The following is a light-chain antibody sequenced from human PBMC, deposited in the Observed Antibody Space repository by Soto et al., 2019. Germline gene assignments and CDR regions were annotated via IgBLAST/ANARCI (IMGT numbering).Light chain of an antibody. CDR3: QQCGSAPPWD. V-gene: IGKV3-20*01. CDR2: GAS. J-gene: IGKJ1*01. Sequence: EIVLTQSPGTLSLSPGERATLSCRASQSVSSSFLDWYQQKPGQAPRLLIYGASNRATGIPDRFSGSGSGTDFTLTISRLEPEDFAVCYCQQCGSAPPWDFGQGTKV. CDR1: QSVSSSF.